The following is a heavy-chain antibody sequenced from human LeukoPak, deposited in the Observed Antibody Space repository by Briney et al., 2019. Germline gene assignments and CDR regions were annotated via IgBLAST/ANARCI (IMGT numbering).Heavy chain of an antibody. J-gene: IGHJ4*02. Sequence: GGSLRLSCAASGFTFSSYAMSWVRQAPGKGLEWVSATSGSGGSTYYADSVKGRFTISRDNSKNTLYLQMNSLRAEDTAVYYCASSPSSGWYRGDYWGQGTLVTVSS. CDR2: TSGSGGST. CDR1: GFTFSSYA. CDR3: ASSPSSGWYRGDY. D-gene: IGHD6-19*01. V-gene: IGHV3-23*01.